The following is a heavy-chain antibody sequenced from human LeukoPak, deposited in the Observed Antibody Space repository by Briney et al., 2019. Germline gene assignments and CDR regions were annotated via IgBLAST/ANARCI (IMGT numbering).Heavy chain of an antibody. CDR1: GYTFTGYW. CDR2: INPSSGGT. V-gene: IGHV1-2*06. D-gene: IGHD4-11*01. J-gene: IGHJ6*03. CDR3: AREVDYSNHGYPSYYMDV. Sequence: GASVKVSCKTSGYTFTGYWMNWVRQAPGQGLEWMGRINPSSGGTDYAQKFQGRVTVTRDKSINTVYMELSRLRFDDTAVYYCAREVDYSNHGYPSYYMDVWGKGTTVIVSS.